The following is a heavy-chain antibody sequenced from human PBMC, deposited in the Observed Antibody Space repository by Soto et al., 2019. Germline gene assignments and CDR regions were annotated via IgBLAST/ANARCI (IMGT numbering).Heavy chain of an antibody. CDR1: GYTFTSYY. D-gene: IGHD3-10*01. J-gene: IGHJ6*04. CDR2: MNPNSGNT. CDR3: GKFRGGYYYYYGMDV. Sequence: WASVKVSCKASGYTFTSYYINWVRQATGQGLEWMGWMNPNSGNTGYAQKFQGRVNMTRNTSISTAYMELRSLRSEDTAVYYCGKFRGGYYYYYGMDVWGEGTTVTVSS. V-gene: IGHV1-8*01.